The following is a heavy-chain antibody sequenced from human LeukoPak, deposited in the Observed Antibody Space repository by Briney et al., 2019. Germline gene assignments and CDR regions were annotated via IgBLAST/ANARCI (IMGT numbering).Heavy chain of an antibody. J-gene: IGHJ4*02. V-gene: IGHV3-15*01. CDR2: IKSKTDGGTT. CDR1: GFTVSSNY. CDR3: TVPETPDY. Sequence: MPGGSLRLSCAASGFTVSSNYMSWVRQAPGKGLEWVGRIKSKTDGGTTDYAAPVKGRFTISRDDSKNTLYLQMNSLKTEDTAVYYCTVPETPDYWGQGTLVTVSS.